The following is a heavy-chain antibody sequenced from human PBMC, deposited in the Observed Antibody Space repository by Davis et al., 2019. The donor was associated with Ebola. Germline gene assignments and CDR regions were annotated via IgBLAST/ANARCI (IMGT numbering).Heavy chain of an antibody. CDR2: INTYNGNT. J-gene: IGHJ5*02. Sequence: ASVKVSCKASGYTFTSYVIHWVRQAPGQRLEWMGWINTYNGNTIYSQKFQGRVTITRDTSASTAYMELSSLRSEDTAVYYCARDIGYCSGGSCYSGWFDPWGQGTLVTVSS. CDR3: ARDIGYCSGGSCYSGWFDP. D-gene: IGHD2-15*01. V-gene: IGHV1-3*04. CDR1: GYTFTSYV.